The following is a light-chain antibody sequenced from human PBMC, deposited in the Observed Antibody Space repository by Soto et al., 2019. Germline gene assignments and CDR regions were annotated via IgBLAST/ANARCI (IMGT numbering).Light chain of an antibody. J-gene: IGKJ1*01. CDR3: QQYNNYPPWT. V-gene: IGKV1-5*01. CDR2: DAS. CDR1: QSVGIY. Sequence: IQMTQSPSTLSASVGDRVTITCRASQSVGIYLAWYQQRPGRAPKLLIYDASALPSGVPSRFSGSGSGTEFTLTISSLQPDDFAPYYCQQYNNYPPWTFGQGTKVEIK.